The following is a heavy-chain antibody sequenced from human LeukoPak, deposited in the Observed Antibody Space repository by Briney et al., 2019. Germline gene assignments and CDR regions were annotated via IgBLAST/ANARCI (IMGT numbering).Heavy chain of an antibody. Sequence: PSETLSLTCTVSGYSISSGYYWAWVRQPPGKGLEWIGTVFYNGATQYSPSLRSRVTISIDTSTNQFSLKLTSVTAADTAVYYCARETPDDDYSSGWYRFFDYWGQGTLVTVSS. D-gene: IGHD6-19*01. V-gene: IGHV4-38-2*02. CDR1: GYSISSGYY. J-gene: IGHJ4*02. CDR3: ARETPDDDYSSGWYRFFDY. CDR2: VFYNGAT.